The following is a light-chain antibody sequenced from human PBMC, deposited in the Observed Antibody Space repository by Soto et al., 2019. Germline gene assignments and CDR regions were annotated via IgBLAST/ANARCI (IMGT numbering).Light chain of an antibody. V-gene: IGKV3-15*01. CDR2: GAA. J-gene: IGKJ4*01. Sequence: EIVMTQSPATRSVSPLEIATLSFMACQSVSSNLAMYHQKPGQAPRLLIYGAATRATGIPARFSGSGSETELKRSISKEQPDDFLGYFRQQDKQWPTFGEGTKVDIK. CDR1: QSVSSN. CDR3: QQDKQWPT.